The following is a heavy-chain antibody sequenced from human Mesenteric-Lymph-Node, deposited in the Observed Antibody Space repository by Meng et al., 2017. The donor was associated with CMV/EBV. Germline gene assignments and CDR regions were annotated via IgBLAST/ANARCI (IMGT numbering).Heavy chain of an antibody. CDR3: ARGVLAGYFDY. J-gene: IGHJ4*02. D-gene: IGHD4/OR15-4a*01. V-gene: IGHV3-48*04. CDR2: ISSSSTI. CDR1: GFTFSSYS. Sequence: GESLKISCAASGFTFSSYSMNWARQAPGKGLEWVSYISSSSTIYYADSVKGRFTISRDNAKNSLYLQMNSLRAEDTAVYYCARGVLAGYFDYWGQGTLVTVSS.